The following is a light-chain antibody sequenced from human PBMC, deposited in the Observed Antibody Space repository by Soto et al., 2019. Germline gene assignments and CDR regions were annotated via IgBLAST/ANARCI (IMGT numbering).Light chain of an antibody. CDR1: QSISTSY. Sequence: EAVLTQSPATLSLSPGEGATLSCRDSQSISTSYLSWYQQRPGQAPRLLIYGASTRATGIPARFSGSGRGSGTDFTLTISSLQPEDFAVYYCQQDYNLPITFGQVTRLEIK. CDR3: QQDYNLPIT. V-gene: IGKV3D-7*01. CDR2: GAS. J-gene: IGKJ5*01.